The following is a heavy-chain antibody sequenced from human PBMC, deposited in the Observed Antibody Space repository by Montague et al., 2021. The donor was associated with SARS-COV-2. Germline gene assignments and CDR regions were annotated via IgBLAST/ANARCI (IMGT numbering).Heavy chain of an antibody. J-gene: IGHJ4*02. Sequence: SLRLSCAASGFTFSSYAMHWVRQAPGKGLEWVAVISYDGSNKYYADSVKGRLTISRDNSKNTLYLQMNSLRAEDTAVYYCAAPMVKDYWGQGTLVTVSS. CDR1: GFTFSSYA. D-gene: IGHD5-18*01. V-gene: IGHV3-30-3*01. CDR3: AAPMVKDY. CDR2: ISYDGSNK.